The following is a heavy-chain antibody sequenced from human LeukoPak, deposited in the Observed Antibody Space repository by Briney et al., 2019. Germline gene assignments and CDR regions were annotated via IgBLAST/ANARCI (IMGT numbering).Heavy chain of an antibody. V-gene: IGHV4-59*01. Sequence: SETLSLTCTVYGGSISSYYWSWIRQPPGKGLEWIGYIYYSGSTNYNPSLKSRVTISVDTSKNQFSLKLSSVTAADTAVYYCARDQGTSPPLFQYGPRMIGSHPYGMDVWGQGTTVTVSS. CDR1: GGSISSYY. D-gene: IGHD3-10*02. J-gene: IGHJ6*02. CDR3: ARDQGTSPPLFQYGPRMIGSHPYGMDV. CDR2: IYYSGST.